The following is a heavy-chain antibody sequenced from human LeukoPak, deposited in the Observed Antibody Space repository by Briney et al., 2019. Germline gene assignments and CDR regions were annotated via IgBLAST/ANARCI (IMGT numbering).Heavy chain of an antibody. CDR3: AREGTSGTHLNWFDP. Sequence: SETLSLTCTVSGGSISSYYWSWIRQPPGKGLEWIRHIYGSGSTNYNPSLKRRVTLSVDTSKNQFSLKLSSVTAADTAVYYCAREGTSGTHLNWFDPWGQGTLVTVSS. CDR2: IYGSGST. D-gene: IGHD1-1*01. J-gene: IGHJ5*02. CDR1: GGSISSYY. V-gene: IGHV4-59*01.